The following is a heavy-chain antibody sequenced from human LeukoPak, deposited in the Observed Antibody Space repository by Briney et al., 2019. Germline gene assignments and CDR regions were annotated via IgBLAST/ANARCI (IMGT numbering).Heavy chain of an antibody. CDR1: GYTFSSYW. J-gene: IGHJ4*02. D-gene: IGHD1-26*01. CDR3: EKPRVGVGVGATTPKLDY. CDR2: IKKDGSEK. Sequence: PGGSLRLFCAASGYTFSSYWMSWVRQAPGKGLEWVANIKKDGSEKYYVDSVKGRFTISRDNAKTSLYLQMNSLRAEDTAVYYCEKPRVGVGVGATTPKLDYWGQGTLVTVSS. V-gene: IGHV3-7*01.